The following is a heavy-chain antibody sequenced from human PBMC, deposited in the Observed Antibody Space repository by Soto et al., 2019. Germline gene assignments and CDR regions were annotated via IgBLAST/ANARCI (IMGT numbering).Heavy chain of an antibody. Sequence: SGPTLVNPTQTLTLTCTFSGFSLSTSGMCVSWIRQPPGKALEWLARIDWDDDKYYSTSLKTRLTISKDTSKNQVVFTMTNMDPVDTATYYCARIPRYCSGGSCYPGYYFDYWGQGTLVTVSS. V-gene: IGHV2-70*11. CDR3: ARIPRYCSGGSCYPGYYFDY. D-gene: IGHD2-15*01. CDR2: IDWDDDK. J-gene: IGHJ4*02. CDR1: GFSLSTSGMC.